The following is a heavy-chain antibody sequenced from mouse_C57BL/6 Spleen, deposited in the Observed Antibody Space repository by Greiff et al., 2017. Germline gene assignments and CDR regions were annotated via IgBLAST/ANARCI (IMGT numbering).Heavy chain of an antibody. CDR3: ARQELVKDMDV. CDR1: GFTFSSYT. CDR2: ISGCGGNT. D-gene: IGHD3-3*01. J-gene: IGHJ1*03. V-gene: IGHV5-9*01. Sequence: EVQLVESGGGLVKPGGSLKLSCAASGFTFSSYTMSWVRQTPEKRLEWVATISGCGGNTYYPDSVKGRCTISRDNAKNTLYLQMSSLRSEDTALYYCARQELVKDMDVWGTGTTVTVSS.